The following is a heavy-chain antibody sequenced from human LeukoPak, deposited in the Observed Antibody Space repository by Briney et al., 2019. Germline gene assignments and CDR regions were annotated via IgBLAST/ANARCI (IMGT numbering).Heavy chain of an antibody. CDR2: ISGSGGST. V-gene: IGHV3-23*01. D-gene: IGHD5-12*01. J-gene: IGHJ6*03. CDR1: GFTFSTYA. Sequence: GGSLRLSCAASGFTFSTYAMSWVRQAPGRGLEWVSAISGSGGSTYYADSVKGRFTISRDNSKNTLYLQMNSLRAEDTAVYYCAKAKATIYYYMDVWGKGTTVTISS. CDR3: AKAKATIYYYMDV.